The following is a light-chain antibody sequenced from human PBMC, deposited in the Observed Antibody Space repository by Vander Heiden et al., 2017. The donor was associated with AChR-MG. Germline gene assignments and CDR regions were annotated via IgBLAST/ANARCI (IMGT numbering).Light chain of an antibody. J-gene: IGLJ3*02. CDR2: EVS. CDR3: SSYTSSSTFEV. CDR1: SSDVGSYNR. V-gene: IGLV2-18*02. Sequence: QSALTPPPSVSGSPCQSVTLSCPGTSSDVGSYNRVSWYQQPPGTAPKLMIYEVSNRPSGVPDRFSGSKSGNTASLTISGLQAEDEADYYCSSYTSSSTFEVFGGGTKLTVL.